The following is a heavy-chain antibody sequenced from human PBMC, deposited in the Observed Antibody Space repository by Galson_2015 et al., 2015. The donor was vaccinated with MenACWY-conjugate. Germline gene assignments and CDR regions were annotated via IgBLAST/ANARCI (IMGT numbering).Heavy chain of an antibody. D-gene: IGHD6-13*01. Sequence: SLRLSCAASGFTFSSYAMTWVRQAPGKGLEWVSVISGSGSSTYYADSVKGRFTISRDNSKNTLYLQMNTLRTEDTAIYFCAKIIYAAGTGYWGQGTLVTVSS. V-gene: IGHV3-23*01. CDR2: ISGSGSST. CDR3: AKIIYAAGTGY. CDR1: GFTFSSYA. J-gene: IGHJ4*02.